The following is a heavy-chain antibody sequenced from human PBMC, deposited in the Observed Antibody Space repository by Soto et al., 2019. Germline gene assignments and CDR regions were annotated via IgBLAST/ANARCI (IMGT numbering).Heavy chain of an antibody. Sequence: QVQLQESGPGLVKPSQTLSLTCTVSGGSISSGGYYWGWIRQYPGKGLEWIGSIYYSGSTYYNPSLRSRVTISVDTSRNQFSLKLSSVTAADTAMYYCAKDKGGSGSITYIFDYWGQGTLVTVSS. J-gene: IGHJ4*02. CDR1: GGSISSGGYY. CDR2: IYYSGST. V-gene: IGHV4-31*03. CDR3: AKDKGGSGSITYIFDY. D-gene: IGHD3-10*01.